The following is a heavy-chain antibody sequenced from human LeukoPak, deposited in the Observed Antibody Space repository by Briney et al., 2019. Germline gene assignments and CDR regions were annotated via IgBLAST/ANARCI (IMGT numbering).Heavy chain of an antibody. CDR2: ISWNGGNI. CDR3: AKDVWSFDLKVPSE. J-gene: IGHJ4*02. CDR1: GFTFDYYA. D-gene: IGHD3-16*01. V-gene: IGHV3-9*01. Sequence: GGSLRLSCAASGFTFDYYALHWVRQAPGKGLEWVSGISWNGGNIGYGDSVKGRFTISRDNAKNSLYLQMNSLRPDDTAFYFCAKDVWSFDLKVPSEWGQGTLVTVSS.